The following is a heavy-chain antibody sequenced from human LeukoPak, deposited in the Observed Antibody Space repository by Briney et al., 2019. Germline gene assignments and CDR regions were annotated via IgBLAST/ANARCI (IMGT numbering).Heavy chain of an antibody. J-gene: IGHJ4*02. CDR1: GGAVSSSSYY. V-gene: IGHV4-39*07. CDR3: ARSTSHNYYDSSGYRYYFDY. Sequence: SETLSLTCTVSGGAVSSSSYYWGWIRQPPGKGLEWIGSIYYRGSTYYNPSLKSRVTISVDTSKNQFSLKLSSVTAADTAVYYCARSTSHNYYDSSGYRYYFDYWGQGTLVTVSS. D-gene: IGHD3-22*01. CDR2: IYYRGST.